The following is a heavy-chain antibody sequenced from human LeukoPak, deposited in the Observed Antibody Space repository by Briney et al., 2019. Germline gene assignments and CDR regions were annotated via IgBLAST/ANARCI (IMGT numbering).Heavy chain of an antibody. D-gene: IGHD5-24*01. CDR2: ISSSSSYI. CDR3: ASVGNVETDY. V-gene: IGHV3-21*01. J-gene: IGHJ4*02. CDR1: GFSFRDFG. Sequence: GGSLRLSCAVSGFSFRDFGFHWVRQAPGKGLEWVSSISSSSSYIYYADSVKGRFTISRDNAKNSLFLQMNSLRAEDTAVYYCASVGNVETDYWGQGTLVTVSS.